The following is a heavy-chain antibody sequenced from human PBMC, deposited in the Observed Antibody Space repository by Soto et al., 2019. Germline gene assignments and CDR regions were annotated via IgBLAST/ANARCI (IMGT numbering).Heavy chain of an antibody. J-gene: IGHJ6*03. V-gene: IGHV4-34*01. CDR2: INHSGST. CDR3: ARDHVSAPTELRYYYYMDV. CDR1: GGSFSGYY. Sequence: SETLSLTCAVYGGSFSGYYWSWIRQPPGKGLEWIGEINHSGSTNYNPSLKSRVTISVDTSKNQFSLKLSSVTAADTAVYYCARDHVSAPTELRYYYYMDVWGKGTTVTVSS. D-gene: IGHD2-15*01.